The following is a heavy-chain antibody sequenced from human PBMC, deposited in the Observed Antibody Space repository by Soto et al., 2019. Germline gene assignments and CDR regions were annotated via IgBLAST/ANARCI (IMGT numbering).Heavy chain of an antibody. CDR2: IHYSGTT. Sequence: SETLSLTCTVSGGSMRNYFWTWIWQPPGKGLEWIGYIHYSGTTSFFPSYNPSLRSRVTISEDTSKNQFSLKLLSVTTADTAVYFCAAGEASSRNLAPYYLDFWGQGTLVTVSS. J-gene: IGHJ4*02. D-gene: IGHD6-13*01. CDR1: GGSMRNYF. V-gene: IGHV4-59*01. CDR3: AAGEASSRNLAPYYLDF.